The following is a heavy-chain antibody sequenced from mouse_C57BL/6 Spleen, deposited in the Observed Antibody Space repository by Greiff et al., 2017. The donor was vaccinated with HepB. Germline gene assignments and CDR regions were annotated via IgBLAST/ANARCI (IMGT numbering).Heavy chain of an antibody. J-gene: IGHJ4*01. CDR3: ARRVITRAMDY. CDR1: GYTFTSYW. D-gene: IGHD1-1*01. Sequence: QVQLQQPGAELVMPGASVKLSCKASGYTFTSYWMHWVKQRPGQGLECIGEIDPSDSYTNYNQKFKGKSTLTVDKSSSTAYMQLSSLTSEDSAVYYCARRVITRAMDYWGQGTSVTVSS. CDR2: IDPSDSYT. V-gene: IGHV1-69*01.